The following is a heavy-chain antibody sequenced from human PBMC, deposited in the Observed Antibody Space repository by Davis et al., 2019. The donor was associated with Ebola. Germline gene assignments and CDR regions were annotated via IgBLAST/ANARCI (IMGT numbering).Heavy chain of an antibody. D-gene: IGHD1-26*01. V-gene: IGHV3-30*03. CDR2: ISYDGSDE. CDR1: GFTFSSYG. CDR3: ARGTGAKGY. J-gene: IGHJ4*02. Sequence: GESLKISCVVSGFTFSSYGMHWVRQAPGKGLEWVAVISYDGSDEYYGDSVKGRFTISRDNSKSTVYLRMSSLRADDTAVYYCARGTGAKGYWGQGTLVTVSS.